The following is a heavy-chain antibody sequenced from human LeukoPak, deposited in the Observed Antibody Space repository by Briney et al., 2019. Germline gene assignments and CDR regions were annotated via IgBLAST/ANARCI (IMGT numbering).Heavy chain of an antibody. V-gene: IGHV1-2*02. CDR1: GYTFTDSY. Sequence: GASVKVSCKASGYTFTDSYMHWVRQAPGQGLEWMGWINPNSGGTNYAQKFQGRVTMTRDTSISTAYMELSRLRSDDTAVYYCARRIAAAGTWGYYYMDVWGKGTTVTISS. D-gene: IGHD6-13*01. J-gene: IGHJ6*03. CDR2: INPNSGGT. CDR3: ARRIAAAGTWGYYYMDV.